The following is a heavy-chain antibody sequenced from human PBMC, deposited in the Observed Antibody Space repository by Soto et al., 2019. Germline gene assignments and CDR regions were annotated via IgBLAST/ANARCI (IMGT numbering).Heavy chain of an antibody. CDR2: ISAYNGNT. CDR3: ARAYYYDSSGYKNLDY. CDR1: GYTFTSYG. V-gene: IGHV1-18*01. D-gene: IGHD3-22*01. Sequence: GASMKVSCKASGYTFTSYGISWVRQAPGQGLEWMGWISAYNGNTNYAQKLQGRVTMTTDTSTSTAYKELRSLRSDDTAVYYCARAYYYDSSGYKNLDYWGQGTLVTVSS. J-gene: IGHJ4*02.